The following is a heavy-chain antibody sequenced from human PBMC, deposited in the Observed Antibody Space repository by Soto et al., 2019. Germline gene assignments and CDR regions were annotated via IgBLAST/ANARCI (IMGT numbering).Heavy chain of an antibody. V-gene: IGHV4-59*01. D-gene: IGHD3-10*01. Sequence: PSETLSLTCTVSGGSISSYYWSWIRQPPGKGLEWIGYIYYSGSTNYNPPLKSRVTISVDTSKNQFSLKLSSVTAADTAVYYCARGVAMVRGHYGMDVWGQGTTVTSP. CDR3: ARGVAMVRGHYGMDV. CDR2: IYYSGST. CDR1: GGSISSYY. J-gene: IGHJ6*02.